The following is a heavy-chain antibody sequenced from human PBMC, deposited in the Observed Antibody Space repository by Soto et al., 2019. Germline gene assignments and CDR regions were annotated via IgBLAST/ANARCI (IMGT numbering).Heavy chain of an antibody. CDR1: GFTFSSDG. J-gene: IGHJ3*02. D-gene: IGHD3-22*01. Sequence: PGGSLRLSCGASGFTFSSDGMHWVRQTPGKGLEWVARISDDGTNDWYADSVKGRFTISRDNSKNTLYLQMNSLRAEDTAVYYCARDSHYYDSSGYPAFDIWGQGTMVTVSS. CDR2: ISDDGTND. V-gene: IGHV3-30*03. CDR3: ARDSHYYDSSGYPAFDI.